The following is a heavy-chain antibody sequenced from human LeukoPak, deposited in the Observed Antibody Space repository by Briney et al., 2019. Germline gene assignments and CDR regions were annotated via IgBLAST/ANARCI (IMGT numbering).Heavy chain of an antibody. Sequence: GGSLRLSCAASGFTFSSYAMSWVRQAPGKGLEWVSTISGSGDSTYYADSVKGRFTISRGNSKNTLYLQMNSLRAEDTAVYYCAKSSGLLPYYFDYWGQGTLVTVSS. CDR3: AKSSGLLPYYFDY. J-gene: IGHJ4*02. V-gene: IGHV3-23*01. CDR1: GFTFSSYA. D-gene: IGHD2-15*01. CDR2: ISGSGDST.